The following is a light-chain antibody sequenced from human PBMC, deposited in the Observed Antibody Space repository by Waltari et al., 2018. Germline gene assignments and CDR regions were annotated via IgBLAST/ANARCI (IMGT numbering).Light chain of an antibody. V-gene: IGKV3-11*01. J-gene: IGKJ2*01. CDR3: QQRASWPNT. Sequence: EIVLTQSPATLSLSPGEGATLPCRASQSVSNYLARSQQKPGQAPRLLIYGTYNRATGIPARFSGSGSGTDFTLTISSLEPEDFAVYYCQQRASWPNTFGQGTKLEIK. CDR1: QSVSNY. CDR2: GTY.